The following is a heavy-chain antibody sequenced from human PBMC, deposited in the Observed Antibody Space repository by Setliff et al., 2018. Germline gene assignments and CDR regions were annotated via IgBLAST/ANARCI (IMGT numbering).Heavy chain of an antibody. J-gene: IGHJ6*02. Sequence: SETLSLTCTVSGGSISTYYWSWIRQPPGKGPEWIGYIYYSGSTNYDPSLKSRLTISVDTSKNQFSLKLSSVTAADTAVYYCARDARAPWFYYGMDVWGQGTTGTVS. CDR3: ARDARAPWFYYGMDV. D-gene: IGHD3-10*01. V-gene: IGHV4-59*01. CDR1: GGSISTYY. CDR2: IYYSGST.